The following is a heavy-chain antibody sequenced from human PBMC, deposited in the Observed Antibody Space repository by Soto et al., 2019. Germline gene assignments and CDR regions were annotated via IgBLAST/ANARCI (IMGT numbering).Heavy chain of an antibody. CDR3: AKVQLYYYGSGSYFDY. J-gene: IGHJ4*02. Sequence: GGSLRLSCAASGFTFSSYAMSWVRQAPGKGLEWVSAISGSGGSTYYADSVKGRFTISRDNSKNTLYLQMNSLRAEDTAVYYCAKVQLYYYGSGSYFDYWGQGTLVTVSS. CDR2: ISGSGGST. CDR1: GFTFSSYA. V-gene: IGHV3-23*01. D-gene: IGHD3-10*01.